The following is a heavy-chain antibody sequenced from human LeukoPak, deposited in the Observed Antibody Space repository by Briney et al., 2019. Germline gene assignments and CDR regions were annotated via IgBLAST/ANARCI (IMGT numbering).Heavy chain of an antibody. V-gene: IGHV4-31*03. J-gene: IGHJ4*02. CDR2: IYYSGST. CDR3: ASKVYWFDY. Sequence: PSETLSLTCTVSGGSISRGGYCWSWIRQHPGKGLEWIGHIYYSGSTYYKLSLKSRVTISVDTSKNQFSLKLSSVTAADTAVYYCASKVYWFDYWGQGTLVTVSS. CDR1: GGSISRGGYC. D-gene: IGHD1-26*01.